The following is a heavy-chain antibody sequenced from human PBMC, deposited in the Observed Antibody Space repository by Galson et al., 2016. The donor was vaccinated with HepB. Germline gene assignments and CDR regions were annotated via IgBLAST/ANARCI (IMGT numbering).Heavy chain of an antibody. J-gene: IGHJ5*02. D-gene: IGHD6-13*01. CDR1: EFTFSSFV. CDR2: INGDGSTT. CDR3: SRDRNFAADT. V-gene: IGHV3-74*01. Sequence: SLRLSCAASEFTFSSFVMGWVRQAPGKGLEWVARINGDGSTTVYADSVKGRFIISRDNVNSILFLQMTSLRAEDTAVYFCSRDRNFAADTWGQGTLVTVSS.